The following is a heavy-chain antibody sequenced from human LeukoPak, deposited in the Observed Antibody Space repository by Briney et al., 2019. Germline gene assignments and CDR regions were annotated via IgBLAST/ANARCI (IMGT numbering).Heavy chain of an antibody. CDR2: ISSSSSYI. V-gene: IGHV3-21*01. Sequence: GGSLRLSCAASGFTFSSYSMNWVRQAPGKGLEWVSSISSSSSYIYYADSVKGRFTISRDNAKNSLYLQMNSLRAEDTAVYYCASRTAVAAQFDYWGQGTLVTVSS. CDR3: ASRTAVAAQFDY. CDR1: GFTFSSYS. J-gene: IGHJ4*02. D-gene: IGHD6-19*01.